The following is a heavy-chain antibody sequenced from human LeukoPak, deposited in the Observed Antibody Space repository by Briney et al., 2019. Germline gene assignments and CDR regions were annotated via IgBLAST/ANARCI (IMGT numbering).Heavy chain of an antibody. CDR1: GFTFSSYA. D-gene: IGHD2-15*01. CDR2: ISYDGSNK. V-gene: IGHV3-30*14. CDR3: AKGYCSGGSCFDY. Sequence: GGSLRLSCAASGFTFSSYAMHWVRQAPGKGLEGVAVISYDGSNKYYADSVKGRFTISRDNSKNTLYLQMNSLRAEDTAVYYCAKGYCSGGSCFDYWGQGTLVTVSS. J-gene: IGHJ4*02.